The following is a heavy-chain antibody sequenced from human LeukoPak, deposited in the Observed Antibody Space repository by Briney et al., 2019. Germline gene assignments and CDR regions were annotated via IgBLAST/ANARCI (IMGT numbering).Heavy chain of an antibody. V-gene: IGHV4-30-2*01. D-gene: IGHD1-1*01. J-gene: IGHJ5*02. CDR2: IYHSGST. CDR1: GGSISSGGYY. Sequence: PSETLSLTCTVSGGSISSGGYYWSWIRQPPGKGLEWIGYIYHSGSTYYNPSLKSRVTISVDRSKNQFSLKLSSVTAADTAVYYCARGVHNFNWFDPWGQGTLVTVSS. CDR3: ARGVHNFNWFDP.